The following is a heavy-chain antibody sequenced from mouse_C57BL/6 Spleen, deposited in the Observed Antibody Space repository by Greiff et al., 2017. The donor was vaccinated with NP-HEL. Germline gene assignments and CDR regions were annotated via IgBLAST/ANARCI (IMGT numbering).Heavy chain of an antibody. J-gene: IGHJ4*01. V-gene: IGHV1-69*01. CDR1: GYTFTSYW. CDR2: IDPSDSYT. CDR3: ARGPPYDYYAMDY. Sequence: QVQLQQSGAELVMPGASVKLSCKASGYTFTSYWMHWVKQRPGQGLEWIGEIDPSDSYTNYNQKFKGKSTLTVDKSSSTAYMQLSSLTSEDSAVYYCARGPPYDYYAMDYWGQGTSVTVSS.